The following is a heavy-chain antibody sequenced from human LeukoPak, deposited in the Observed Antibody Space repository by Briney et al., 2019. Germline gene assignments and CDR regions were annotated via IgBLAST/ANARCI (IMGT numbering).Heavy chain of an antibody. CDR2: IFYSGST. Sequence: PSETLSLTCTVSGGSISSYYWGWIRQPPGKGLEWIGSIFYSGSTYYNPSLKSRVTISVDTSKNQFSLKLSSVTAADTAVYYCARGSGDYFDYWGQGTLVTVSS. J-gene: IGHJ4*02. CDR3: ARGSGDYFDY. V-gene: IGHV4-39*07. D-gene: IGHD7-27*01. CDR1: GGSISSYY.